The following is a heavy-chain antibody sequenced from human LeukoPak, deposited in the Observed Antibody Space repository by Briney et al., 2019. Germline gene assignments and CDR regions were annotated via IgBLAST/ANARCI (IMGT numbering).Heavy chain of an antibody. CDR1: GFTFDDYA. CDR2: ITWNSDNI. Sequence: GRSLRLSCAASGFTFDDYAMHWVRQAPGKGLEWVSGITWNSDNIEYADSVKGRFTISRDNAKNSVYLQMNSLRAEDTAVYYCARDYRRAFDYWGQGIMVTVSP. V-gene: IGHV3-9*01. CDR3: ARDYRRAFDY. J-gene: IGHJ4*02.